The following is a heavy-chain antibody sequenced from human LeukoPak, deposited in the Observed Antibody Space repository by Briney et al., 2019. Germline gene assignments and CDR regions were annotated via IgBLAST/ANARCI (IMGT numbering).Heavy chain of an antibody. J-gene: IGHJ4*02. CDR3: ASGATPKKTFDY. V-gene: IGHV4-34*01. Sequence: PSETLSLTCAVYGGYFSVYYWSWIRQPPGKGLEWIGEINHSGSTNYNPSLKSRVTISVDTSKNQFSLKLSSVTAADTAVYYCASGATPKKTFDYWGQGTLVTVSS. CDR1: GGYFSVYY. D-gene: IGHD1-26*01. CDR2: INHSGST.